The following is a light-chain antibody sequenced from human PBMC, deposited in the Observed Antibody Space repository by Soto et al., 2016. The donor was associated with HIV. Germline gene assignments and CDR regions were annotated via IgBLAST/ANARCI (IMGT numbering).Light chain of an antibody. CDR1: QGISNY. Sequence: DIQMTQSPSSLSASVGDRVTITCRASQGISNYLAWYQQKAGKAPKLLISAASTLESGVPSRFRGSGSGTDFTLTITSLQPDDFAIYYCQQYNSYPYTFGLGDQAGDQT. V-gene: IGKV1-27*01. CDR3: QQYNSYPYT. CDR2: AAS. J-gene: IGKJ2*01.